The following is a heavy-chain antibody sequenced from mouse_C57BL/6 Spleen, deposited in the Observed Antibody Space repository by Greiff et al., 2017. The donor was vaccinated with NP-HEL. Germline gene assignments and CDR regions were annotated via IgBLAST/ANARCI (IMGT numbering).Heavy chain of an antibody. CDR1: GYAFSSSW. D-gene: IGHD1-1*01. Sequence: QVQLKESGPELVKPGASVKISCKASGYAFSSSWMNWVKQRPGKGLEWIGRIYPGDGDTNYNGKFKGKATLTADKSSSTAYMQLSSLTSEDSAVYFCARHYYGSRYYAMDYWGQGTSVTVSS. CDR3: ARHYYGSRYYAMDY. J-gene: IGHJ4*01. V-gene: IGHV1-82*01. CDR2: IYPGDGDT.